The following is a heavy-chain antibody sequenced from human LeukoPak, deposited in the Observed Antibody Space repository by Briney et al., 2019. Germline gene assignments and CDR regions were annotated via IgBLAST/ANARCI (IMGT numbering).Heavy chain of an antibody. CDR3: ARLPPYYYDSGGFDY. Sequence: ASVKVSCKASGYTFTSYGISWVRQAPGQGLEWMGWISAYNGNTNYAQKLQGRVTMTTDTSTSTAYMELSSLRSEDTAVYYCARLPPYYYDSGGFDYWGQGTLVTVSS. V-gene: IGHV1-18*01. J-gene: IGHJ4*02. CDR1: GYTFTSYG. CDR2: ISAYNGNT. D-gene: IGHD3-22*01.